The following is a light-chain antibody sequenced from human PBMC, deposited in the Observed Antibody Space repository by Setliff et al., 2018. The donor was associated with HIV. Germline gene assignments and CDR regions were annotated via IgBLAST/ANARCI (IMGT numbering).Light chain of an antibody. CDR3: NSYSTSSTPLYV. Sequence: QSVLTQPASVSGSPGQSITISCTGTSSDVGGYNYVSWYQQHPGQAPKLIIYDVTTRPSGVSSRFSGSKSGNAASLTISGLQAEDEADYYCNSYSTSSTPLYVFGTGTKVTVL. J-gene: IGLJ1*01. CDR1: SSDVGGYNY. CDR2: DVT. V-gene: IGLV2-14*03.